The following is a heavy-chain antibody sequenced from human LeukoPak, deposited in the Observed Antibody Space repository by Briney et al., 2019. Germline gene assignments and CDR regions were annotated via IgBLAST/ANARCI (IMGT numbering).Heavy chain of an antibody. CDR3: ARHGPLSRYSSSWSFWFDI. CDR2: IYYSGNT. Sequence: NPSETLSLTCTVSGGSISSYYWSWIRQPPGKGLEWIGYIYYSGNTNHNPSLKSRVTISVDTSKNQFSLKLSSVTAADTAVYYCARHGPLSRYSSSWSFWFDIWGQGTMVTVSS. CDR1: GGSISSYY. D-gene: IGHD6-13*01. V-gene: IGHV4-59*08. J-gene: IGHJ3*02.